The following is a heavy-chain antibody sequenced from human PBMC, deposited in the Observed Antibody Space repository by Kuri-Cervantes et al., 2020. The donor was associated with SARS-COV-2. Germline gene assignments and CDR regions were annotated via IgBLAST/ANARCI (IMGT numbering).Heavy chain of an antibody. CDR1: RYSISSGYY. CDR2: IYHSGST. V-gene: IGHV4-38-2*01. Sequence: ESLKISCAVSRYSISSGYYWSWIRQPPGKGLEWIGSIYHSGSTYYNPSLKSRVTISVDTSKNQFSLKLSSVTAADTAVYYCARHSYDFWSGSEPFDYWGQGTLVTVSS. J-gene: IGHJ4*02. CDR3: ARHSYDFWSGSEPFDY. D-gene: IGHD3-3*01.